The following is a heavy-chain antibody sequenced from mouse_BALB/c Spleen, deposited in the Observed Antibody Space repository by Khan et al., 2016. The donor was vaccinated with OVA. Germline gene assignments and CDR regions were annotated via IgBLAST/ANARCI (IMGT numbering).Heavy chain of an antibody. D-gene: IGHD2-4*01. CDR2: IYPGDGGT. J-gene: IGHJ3*02. V-gene: IGHV1-87*01. CDR1: GYTFTSYW. CDR3: ASIYYDYG. Sequence: VQLQQSGAELARPGASVKLSCKASGYTFTSYWMQWVKQRPGQGLEWIGAIYPGDGGTRYTQKFKGKSTLSADKSSSTAYMQLSSLASEDSAVYYCASIYYDYGWGQGTLVTVSA.